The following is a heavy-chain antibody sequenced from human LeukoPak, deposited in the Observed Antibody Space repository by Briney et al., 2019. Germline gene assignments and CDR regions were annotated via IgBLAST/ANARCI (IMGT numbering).Heavy chain of an antibody. CDR1: GGSISSSSYY. J-gene: IGHJ3*02. CDR3: ARDDAPGLVAATADAFDI. D-gene: IGHD2-15*01. V-gene: IGHV4-39*07. Sequence: PSETLSLTCTVSGGSISSSSYYWGWIRQPPGKGLEWIGSIYYSGSTYYNPSLKSRVTISVDTSKNQFSLKLSSVTAADTAVYYCARDDAPGLVAATADAFDIWGQGTMVTISS. CDR2: IYYSGST.